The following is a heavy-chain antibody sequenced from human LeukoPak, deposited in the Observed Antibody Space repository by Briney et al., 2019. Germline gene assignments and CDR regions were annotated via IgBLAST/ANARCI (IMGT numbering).Heavy chain of an antibody. D-gene: IGHD1-20*01. CDR1: GYTFTGYY. J-gene: IGHJ4*02. CDR3: ATLVSGINY. V-gene: IGHV1-2*06. CDR2: INPKTGGS. Sequence: ASVRVSCKASGYTFTGYYMHWVRQAPGQGLEWLGRINPKTGGSNYAQSFQGRVTMTSDTSTTTAYMELSSLNSDDTAVYYCATLVSGINYWGQGTLVTASS.